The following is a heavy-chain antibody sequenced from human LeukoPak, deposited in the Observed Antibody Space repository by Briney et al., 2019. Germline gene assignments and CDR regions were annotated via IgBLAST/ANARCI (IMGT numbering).Heavy chain of an antibody. V-gene: IGHV3-21*01. D-gene: IGHD3-10*01. CDR3: ARDLARFGDWGMDV. CDR1: GFTFSSYS. J-gene: IGHJ6*02. Sequence: PGGSLRLSCAASGFTFSSYSMNWVRQAPGKGLEWVSSISSSSSYIYYADSVKGRFTISRDNAKNSLYLQMNSLRAEDTAVYYCARDLARFGDWGMDVWGQGTTVTVSS. CDR2: ISSSSSYI.